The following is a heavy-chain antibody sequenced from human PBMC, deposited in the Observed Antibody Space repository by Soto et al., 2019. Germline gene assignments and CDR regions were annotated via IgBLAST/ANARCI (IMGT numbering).Heavy chain of an antibody. V-gene: IGHV3-33*01. CDR2: IWYDGSNK. J-gene: IGHJ4*02. D-gene: IGHD3-22*01. CDR1: GFTFSSYG. Sequence: PVGSLRLSCAASGFTFSSYGMHWVRQAPGKGLEWVAVIWYDGSNKYYADSVKGRFTISRDNSKNTLYLQMNSLRAEDTAVYYCARDSDGYYSNFDYWGQGTLVTVAS. CDR3: ARDSDGYYSNFDY.